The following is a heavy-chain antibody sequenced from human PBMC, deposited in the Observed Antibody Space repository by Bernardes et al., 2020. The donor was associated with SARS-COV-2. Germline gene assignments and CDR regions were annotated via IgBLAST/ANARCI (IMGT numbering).Heavy chain of an antibody. Sequence: GGSLRLSCAASGFTFSSYAMSWVRQAPGKGLEWVSAITGSGDSTYYADSVKGRFAISRDNSKNTLYLQMSSLRAEDTAVYYCAKDRVGAIRGGDYWGQGTLVTVSS. CDR1: GFTFSSYA. CDR2: ITGSGDST. V-gene: IGHV3-23*01. CDR3: AKDRVGAIRGGDY. D-gene: IGHD1-26*01. J-gene: IGHJ4*02.